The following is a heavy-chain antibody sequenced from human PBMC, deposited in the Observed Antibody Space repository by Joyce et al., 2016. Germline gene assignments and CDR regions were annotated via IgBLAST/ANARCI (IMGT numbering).Heavy chain of an antibody. V-gene: IGHV3-48*01. Sequence: EVQLVESGGGLVQRGGSLRLSCAASGFTFSSCSMNWVRQAPGKGLEWVAYISSSSSTIYYADSVKGRFTISRDNAKNSLYLQMNSLRAEDTAVYYCAKADYGDKIDAFDIWGQGTMVTVSS. D-gene: IGHD4-17*01. CDR2: ISSSSSTI. CDR1: GFTFSSCS. J-gene: IGHJ3*02. CDR3: AKADYGDKIDAFDI.